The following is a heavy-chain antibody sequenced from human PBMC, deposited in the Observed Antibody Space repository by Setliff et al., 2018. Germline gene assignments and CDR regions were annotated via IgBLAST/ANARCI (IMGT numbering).Heavy chain of an antibody. Sequence: SETLSLTCTVSDDSISSRRYYWGWFRQPAGKELEWIGQIYTSWSTNYNPSLKSRVTISLDTSKNQFSLSLTSVTAADTAVYYCARGGVRALWFGGSGFDYWGHGTLVTVSS. CDR2: IYTSWST. J-gene: IGHJ4*01. CDR1: DDSISSRRYY. CDR3: ARGGVRALWFGGSGFDY. D-gene: IGHD2-21*01. V-gene: IGHV4-61*09.